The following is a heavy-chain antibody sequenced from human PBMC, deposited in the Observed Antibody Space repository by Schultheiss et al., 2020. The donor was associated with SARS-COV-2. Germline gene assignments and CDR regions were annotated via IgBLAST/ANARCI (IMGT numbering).Heavy chain of an antibody. J-gene: IGHJ5*02. Sequence: SQTLSLTCAVYGGSFSGYYWSWIRQPPGKGLEWIGYIYYSGSTNYNPSLKSRVTISVDTSKNQFSLKLTSVTAADTAVYYCAKGLNYYDSSGALSTWGQGTLVTVSS. V-gene: IGHV4-59*12. CDR1: GGSFSGYY. D-gene: IGHD3-22*01. CDR2: IYYSGST. CDR3: AKGLNYYDSSGALST.